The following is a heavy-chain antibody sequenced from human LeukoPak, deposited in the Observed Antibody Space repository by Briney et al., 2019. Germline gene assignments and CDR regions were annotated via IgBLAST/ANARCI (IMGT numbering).Heavy chain of an antibody. CDR2: INHSGST. V-gene: IGHV4-34*01. J-gene: IGHJ5*02. CDR3: ARGNGWATVIGWFDP. D-gene: IGHD4-17*01. Sequence: SETLSLTCTVSGGSISSYYWSWIRQPPGKGLEWIGEINHSGSTNYNPSLKSRVTISVDTSKNQFSLKLSSVTAADTAVYYCARGNGWATVIGWFDPWGQGTLVTVSS. CDR1: GGSISSYY.